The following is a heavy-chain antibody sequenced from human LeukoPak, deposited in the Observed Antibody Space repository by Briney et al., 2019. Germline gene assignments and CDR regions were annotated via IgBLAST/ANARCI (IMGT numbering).Heavy chain of an antibody. CDR1: GFTFSSDG. Sequence: GGSLRLSCAASGFTFSSDGIHWVRQAPGKGLEWVAVIWYDGSNKYYADSVKGRFTISRDNSKNTLYLQMNSLRAEDTAVYYCAREMSLSSSGWYRHFDYWGQGTLVTVSS. CDR3: AREMSLSSSGWYRHFDY. CDR2: IWYDGSNK. J-gene: IGHJ4*02. D-gene: IGHD6-19*01. V-gene: IGHV3-33*01.